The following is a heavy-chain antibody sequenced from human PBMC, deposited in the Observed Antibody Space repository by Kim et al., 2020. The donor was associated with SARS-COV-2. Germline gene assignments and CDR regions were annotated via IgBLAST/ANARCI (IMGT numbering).Heavy chain of an antibody. J-gene: IGHJ6*02. V-gene: IGHV4-4*02. CDR3: ARVMYRSLPAAPYGDYEAESYYGMDV. Sequence: SETLSLTCAVSGGSISSSNWWSWVRQPPGKGLEWIGEIYHSGSTNYNPSLKSRVTISVDKSKNQFSLKLSSVTAADTAVYYCARVMYRSLPAAPYGDYEAESYYGMDVWGQGTTVTVSS. D-gene: IGHD4-17*01. CDR2: IYHSGST. CDR1: GGSISSSNW.